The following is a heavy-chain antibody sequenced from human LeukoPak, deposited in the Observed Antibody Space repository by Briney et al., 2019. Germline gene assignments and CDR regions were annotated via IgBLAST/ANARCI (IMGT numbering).Heavy chain of an antibody. CDR3: STTYYYDSSEGY. Sequence: PGGSLRLSCAASGFTFSNAWMNWVRQAPGKGLEWVGRIKSKTDGGTTGYAAPVKGGFTISRDDSKNTLYLQMNSLKTEDTAVYYCSTTYYYDSSEGYWGQGTLVTVSS. V-gene: IGHV3-15*07. D-gene: IGHD3-22*01. J-gene: IGHJ4*02. CDR2: IKSKTDGGTT. CDR1: GFTFSNAW.